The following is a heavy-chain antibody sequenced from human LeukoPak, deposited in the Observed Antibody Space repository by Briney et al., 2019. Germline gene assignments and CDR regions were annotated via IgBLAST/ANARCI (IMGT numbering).Heavy chain of an antibody. Sequence: PGGSLRLSCAASGFTFSNAWVSWVRQAPGKGLEWVGRIKSKTDGGTTDYAAPVKGRFTISRDDSKNTLYLQMNSLKTEDTAVYYCTTDRLTYYDFWSGPQTLYYFDYWGQGTLVTVSS. V-gene: IGHV3-15*01. CDR3: TTDRLTYYDFWSGPQTLYYFDY. CDR1: GFTFSNAW. D-gene: IGHD3-3*01. CDR2: IKSKTDGGTT. J-gene: IGHJ4*02.